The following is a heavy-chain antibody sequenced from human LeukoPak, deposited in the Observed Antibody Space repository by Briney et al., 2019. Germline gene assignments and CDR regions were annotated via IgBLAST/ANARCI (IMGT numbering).Heavy chain of an antibody. Sequence: ASVKVSCKAAGYTFTSYDINWVRQATGQRLECMGWMNPNSGNTGYAQKFQGRVTMTRNTSISTAYMELSSLRSEDTAVYYCARLIRRVTRTGYGYFDYWGQGTLVTVSS. V-gene: IGHV1-8*01. CDR2: MNPNSGNT. J-gene: IGHJ4*02. D-gene: IGHD5-18*01. CDR1: GYTFTSYD. CDR3: ARLIRRVTRTGYGYFDY.